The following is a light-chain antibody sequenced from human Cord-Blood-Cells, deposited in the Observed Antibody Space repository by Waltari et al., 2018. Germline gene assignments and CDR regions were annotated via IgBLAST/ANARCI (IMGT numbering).Light chain of an antibody. CDR1: SLRSYY. Sequence: SSELTQDPAVSVALGQTVRITCQGDSLRSYYASWYQQKPGQAPVLVIYGKNNRPSGIPDRFHGPTSGKTPSLTIPGAQAEDEADYYCNSRGSSGNWVCGGGTQLTVL. V-gene: IGLV3-19*01. CDR3: NSRGSSGNWV. CDR2: GKN. J-gene: IGLJ3*02.